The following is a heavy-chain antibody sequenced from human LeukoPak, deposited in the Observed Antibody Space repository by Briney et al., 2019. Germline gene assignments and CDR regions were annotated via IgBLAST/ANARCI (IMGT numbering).Heavy chain of an antibody. CDR1: GGTFSSYA. CDR3: ARGDYGVLVAY. J-gene: IGHJ4*02. Sequence: SVKVSCKASGGTFSSYAISWVRQAPGQGLEWMGRIIPILGIANYAQKFQGRVTMTRNTSISTAYMELSSLRSEDTAVYYCARGDYGVLVAYWGQGTLVTVSS. CDR2: IIPILGIA. V-gene: IGHV1-69*04. D-gene: IGHD4/OR15-4a*01.